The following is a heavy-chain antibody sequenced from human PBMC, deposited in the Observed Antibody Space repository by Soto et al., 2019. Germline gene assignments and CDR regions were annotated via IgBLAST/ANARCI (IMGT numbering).Heavy chain of an antibody. V-gene: IGHV4-59*01. D-gene: IGHD6-19*01. CDR1: GGSISSYY. CDR3: AVSSGWYGSWFDP. CDR2: IYYSGST. J-gene: IGHJ5*02. Sequence: PSETLSLTCTVSGGSISSYYWSWIRQPPGKGLEWIGYIYYSGSTNYNPSLKSRVTISVDTSKNQFSLKLSSVTAADTAVYYCAVSSGWYGSWFDPLGQGTLVTVSS.